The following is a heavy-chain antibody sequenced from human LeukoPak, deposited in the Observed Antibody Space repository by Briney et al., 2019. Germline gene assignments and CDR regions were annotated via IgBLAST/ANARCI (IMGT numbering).Heavy chain of an antibody. Sequence: PGGSLRLSCAASGFTFSSYGMHWVRQAPGKGLEWVAVISYDGNDKYCADSVKGRFTISRDNSKNTLYLQMNSLRSEDTAVYYCAKGCVSVAYLNYFDSWGQGTLVTVSS. D-gene: IGHD6-19*01. J-gene: IGHJ4*02. CDR2: ISYDGNDK. V-gene: IGHV3-30*18. CDR1: GFTFSSYG. CDR3: AKGCVSVAYLNYFDS.